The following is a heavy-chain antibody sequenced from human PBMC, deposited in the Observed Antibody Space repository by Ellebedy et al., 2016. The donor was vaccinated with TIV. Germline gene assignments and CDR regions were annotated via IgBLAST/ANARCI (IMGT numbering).Heavy chain of an antibody. CDR1: GGSLTNHF. CDR3: ARVAITAAVGGGFFDL. D-gene: IGHD6-13*01. V-gene: IGHV4-59*11. J-gene: IGHJ2*01. CDR2: IYYSGTT. Sequence: MPSETLSLTCTVSGGSLTNHFWSWIRQPPGKGLEWIASIYYSGTTNYNPSLKSRVTISVDTSKNQISLTLMSSVSAADTAVYYCARVAITAAVGGGFFDLWGRGTLFTVSS.